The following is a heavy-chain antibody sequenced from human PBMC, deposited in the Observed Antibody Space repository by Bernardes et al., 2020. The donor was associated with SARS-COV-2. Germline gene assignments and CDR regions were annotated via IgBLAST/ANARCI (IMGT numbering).Heavy chain of an antibody. V-gene: IGHV1-24*01. Sequence: ASVTVSCKVSGYTLTELSMHWVRQAPGKELEWMGVFDPEDGEKIYAQKFQGRVTMTEDTSTDTAYMELSSLRSEDTAVYYCATEASLVRTSWFDPWGQGTLFTV. CDR1: GYTLTELS. CDR3: ATEASLVRTSWFDP. D-gene: IGHD3-10*01. J-gene: IGHJ5*02. CDR2: FDPEDGEK.